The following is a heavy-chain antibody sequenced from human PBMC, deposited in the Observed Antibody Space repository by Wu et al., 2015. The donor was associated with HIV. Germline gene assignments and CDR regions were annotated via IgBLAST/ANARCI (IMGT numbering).Heavy chain of an antibody. D-gene: IGHD1-26*01. CDR3: ARGGIIMGPTIKTSYYMDV. J-gene: IGHJ6*03. V-gene: IGHV1-2*02. CDR2: FNPNSGDT. CDR1: GYRFTGYY. Sequence: QVQLVQSGAEVKKPGASVKVSCKTSGYRFTGYYLHWVRQAPGQGLEWMGWFNPNSGDTNYALKFQGRVTISKNTSIITAYVELSSLRSEDTAIYYCARGGIIMGPTIKTSYYMDVWGKGTMVTVSS.